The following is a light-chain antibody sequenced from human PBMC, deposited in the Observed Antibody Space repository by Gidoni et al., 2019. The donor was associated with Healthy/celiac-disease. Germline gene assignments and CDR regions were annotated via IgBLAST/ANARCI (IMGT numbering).Light chain of an antibody. J-gene: IGKJ4*01. CDR3: QQRSNWPPGT. V-gene: IGKV3-11*01. CDR2: EAS. CDR1: QRVRSY. Sequence: EIVLTQSPATLSLSPGERATLSCRASQRVRSYLAWYQQKPGQAPRLLIYEASNRATGIPARFSFSGSGTDFTLTISGLEPEDCAVYYCQQRSNWPPGTFXGXTKVEIK.